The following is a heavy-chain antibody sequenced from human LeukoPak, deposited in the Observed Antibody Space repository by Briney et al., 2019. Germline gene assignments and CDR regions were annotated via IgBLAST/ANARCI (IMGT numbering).Heavy chain of an antibody. V-gene: IGHV4-39*01. CDR1: GGSISSSSYY. CDR3: ASKQVVDTALWVRAYYYYYMDV. J-gene: IGHJ6*03. CDR2: IYYSGST. D-gene: IGHD5-18*01. Sequence: SETLSLTCTVSGGSISSSSYYWGWIRQPPGKGLEWIGSIYYSGSTYYNPSLKSRVTISVDTSKNQFSLKLSSVTAADTAVYYCASKQVVDTALWVRAYYYYYMDVWGKGTTVTVSS.